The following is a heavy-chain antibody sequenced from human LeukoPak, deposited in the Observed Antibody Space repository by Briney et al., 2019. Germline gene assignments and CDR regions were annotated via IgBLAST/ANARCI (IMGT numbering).Heavy chain of an antibody. V-gene: IGHV3-7*05. D-gene: IGHD4-23*01. Sequence: GGSLRLSCAASGFTFSSYWMTWVRQAPGKGLEWVANIKQAGSEKYYVDSVKGRFTISRDNAKNSLYLQMNSLRTEDTAVNYCPRHNRWAFDYCGRGTLVTVSS. CDR3: PRHNRWAFDY. J-gene: IGHJ4*02. CDR1: GFTFSSYW. CDR2: IKQAGSEK.